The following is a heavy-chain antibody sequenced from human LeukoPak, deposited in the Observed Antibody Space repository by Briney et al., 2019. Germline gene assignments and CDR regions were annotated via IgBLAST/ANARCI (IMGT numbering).Heavy chain of an antibody. Sequence: ASVTVSCKASGYTFTTYYISWVRQAPGQGLEWMGWISAYNGNTNYAQKFQGSVTMTTDTSTSTAYMELRSLRSDDTAVYYCAREEGAPIAAANVWGLGTMVTVSS. CDR2: ISAYNGNT. J-gene: IGHJ3*01. D-gene: IGHD6-13*01. CDR1: GYTFTTYY. V-gene: IGHV1-18*01. CDR3: AREEGAPIAAANV.